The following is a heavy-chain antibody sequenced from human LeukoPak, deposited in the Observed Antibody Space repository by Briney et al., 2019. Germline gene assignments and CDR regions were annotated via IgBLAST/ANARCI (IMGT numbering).Heavy chain of an antibody. CDR3: ARVSSGSYSS. J-gene: IGHJ4*02. Sequence: GASVKVSCNASGGTFSSYAISWVRQAPGQGLEWMGRIIPILGIGNYAQKFQGRVTITADKSTSTAYMELSSLRSEDTAVYYCARVSSGSYSSWGQGTLVTVSS. CDR1: GGTFSSYA. CDR2: IIPILGIG. V-gene: IGHV1-69*04. D-gene: IGHD1-26*01.